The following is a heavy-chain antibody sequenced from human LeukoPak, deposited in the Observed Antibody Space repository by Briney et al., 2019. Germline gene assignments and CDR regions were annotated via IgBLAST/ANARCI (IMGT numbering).Heavy chain of an antibody. CDR3: ASSYYGNAGYPT. V-gene: IGHV4-31*03. J-gene: IGHJ5*02. D-gene: IGHD3-10*01. CDR2: IYYSGTT. CDR1: GEPVSSGGYS. Sequence: SETLSLTCTVSGEPVSSGGYSWIRIRQHPGKGLEWIGFIYYSGTTYYNPSLKSRLAISLDTSKNQFSVRLTSVTAADTGVYFCASSYYGNAGYPTWGQGTLVAVSS.